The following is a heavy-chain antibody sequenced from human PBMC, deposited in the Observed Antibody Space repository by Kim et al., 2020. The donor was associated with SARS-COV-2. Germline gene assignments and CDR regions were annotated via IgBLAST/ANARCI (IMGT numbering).Heavy chain of an antibody. V-gene: IGHV4-30-4*01. D-gene: IGHD3-3*01. Sequence: SETLSLTCTVSGGSISSGDYYWSWIRQPPGKGLEWIGYIYYSGSTYYNPSLKSRVTISVDTSKNQFSLKLSSVTPADTAVYYCARQHGSRITIFGVVIHGDWYFDLWGRGTLVTVSS. J-gene: IGHJ2*01. CDR1: GGSISSGDYY. CDR2: IYYSGST. CDR3: ARQHGSRITIFGVVIHGDWYFDL.